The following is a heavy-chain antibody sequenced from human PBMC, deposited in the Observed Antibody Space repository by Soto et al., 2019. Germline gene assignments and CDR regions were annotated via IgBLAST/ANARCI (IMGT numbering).Heavy chain of an antibody. V-gene: IGHV2-5*02. D-gene: IGHD1-7*01. CDR3: AHSITGSTGGYYYYSMDV. CDR2: IYWDDDK. CDR1: GFSLSPSGVI. J-gene: IGHJ6*03. Sequence: QITLKESGPTLVKPTQTLTLTCTFSGFSLSPSGVIVGWIRQPPGKALEWLALIYWDDDKRYNPSLKSRLTITKDTSKNQVVLTMTNMDPVDTATYYCAHSITGSTGGYYYYSMDVWGKGTTVTVSS.